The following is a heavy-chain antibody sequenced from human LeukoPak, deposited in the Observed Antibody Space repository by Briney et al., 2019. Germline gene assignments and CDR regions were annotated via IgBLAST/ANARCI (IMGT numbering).Heavy chain of an antibody. D-gene: IGHD3-10*01. CDR3: TRNEVRGVIITLFDY. Sequence: HTGRSLRLSCTASGFTFGDYAMSWFRQAPGKGLEWVGFIRSKAYGGTTEYAATVKGRFTISRDDSKSIAYMQMNSLKTEDTAVYYCTRNEVRGVIITLFDYWGKGTLVTVSS. CDR2: IRSKAYGGTT. J-gene: IGHJ4*02. CDR1: GFTFGDYA. V-gene: IGHV3-49*03.